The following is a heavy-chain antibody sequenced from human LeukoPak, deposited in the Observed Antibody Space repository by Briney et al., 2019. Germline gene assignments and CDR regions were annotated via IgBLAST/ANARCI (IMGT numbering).Heavy chain of an antibody. CDR1: GGTFSSYA. D-gene: IGHD3-10*01. J-gene: IGHJ4*02. CDR3: ARAPGYYYGSGSYYNDY. V-gene: IGHV1-69*01. Sequence: GASVKVSCKASGGTFSSYAISWVRQAPGQGLEWMGGIIPIFGTANYAQKFQGRVTITADESTSTAYMELSSLRSEDTAVYYCARAPGYYYGSGSYYNDYWGQGTLVTVSS. CDR2: IIPIFGTA.